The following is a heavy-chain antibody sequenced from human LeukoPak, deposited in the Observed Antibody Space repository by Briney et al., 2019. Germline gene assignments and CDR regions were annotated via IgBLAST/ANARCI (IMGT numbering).Heavy chain of an antibody. CDR2: ITPSGST. D-gene: IGHD3-22*01. CDR1: GGSFSSYF. V-gene: IGHV4-34*01. J-gene: IGHJ4*02. CDR3: ASSFYYDSRDY. Sequence: PSETLSLTCVVSGGSFSSYFWSWIRQPPGKGLEWIGEITPSGSTNYSPSLKSRVSISIDTSKKKLSLRLTSVTAADSAVYYCASSFYYDSRDYWGQGTLVTVSS.